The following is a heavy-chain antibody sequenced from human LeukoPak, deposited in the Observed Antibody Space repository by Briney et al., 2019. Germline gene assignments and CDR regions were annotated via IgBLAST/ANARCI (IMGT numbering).Heavy chain of an antibody. CDR3: ARDKGVWGADPLGLGY. Sequence: QPGGSLRLSCAASGFTFSSHSMTWVRQAPGKGLEWASTISGSGDNTYYADSVKGRFTISRDNAKNSLYLQMNSLRAEDTAVYYCARDKGVWGADPLGLGYWGQGTLVTVSS. CDR1: GFTFSSHS. J-gene: IGHJ4*02. D-gene: IGHD3-16*01. V-gene: IGHV3-23*01. CDR2: ISGSGDNT.